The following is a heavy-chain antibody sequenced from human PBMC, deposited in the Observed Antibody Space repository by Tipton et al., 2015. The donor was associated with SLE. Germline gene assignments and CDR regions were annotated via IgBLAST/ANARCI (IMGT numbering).Heavy chain of an antibody. J-gene: IGHJ4*02. CDR3: ARGGRDSSGPFEDY. D-gene: IGHD3-22*01. CDR2: IYYSGST. CDR1: GGSISSYY. Sequence: TLSLTCTVPGGSISSYYWSWIRQPPGKGLEWIGYIYYSGSTNYNPSLKSRVTISVDTSKNQFSLKLSSVTAADTAVYYCARGGRDSSGPFEDYWGQGTLVTVSS. V-gene: IGHV4-59*01.